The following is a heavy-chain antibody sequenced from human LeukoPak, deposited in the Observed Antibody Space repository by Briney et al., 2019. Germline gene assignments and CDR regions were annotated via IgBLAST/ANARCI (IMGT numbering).Heavy chain of an antibody. CDR3: ARVARRVNYYYYMDL. CDR1: GLTFSDYY. CDR2: ISGSGGIT. V-gene: IGHV3-11*04. J-gene: IGHJ6*03. Sequence: GGSLRLSCAAYGLTFSDYYMGWIRQAPGKGLEGGVYISGSGGITYYADSVKGRFTISRDNAKNSLFLQMNSLRAEDTAVYYRARVARRVNYYYYMDLWAKGTTVTVSS.